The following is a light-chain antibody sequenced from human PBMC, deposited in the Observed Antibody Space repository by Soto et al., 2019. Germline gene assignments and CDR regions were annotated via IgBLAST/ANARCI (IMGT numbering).Light chain of an antibody. CDR1: QSVSSN. J-gene: IGKJ1*01. Sequence: EIVMTQSPATLSVSPGERATLSCRASQSVSSNLVWYQQKPGQAPRLLIYGASTRATGIPARFSGSGSGTEFTLTISSLQSEDFAVYYCQQYNNRPQTFGQGTKVEV. CDR3: QQYNNRPQT. CDR2: GAS. V-gene: IGKV3-15*01.